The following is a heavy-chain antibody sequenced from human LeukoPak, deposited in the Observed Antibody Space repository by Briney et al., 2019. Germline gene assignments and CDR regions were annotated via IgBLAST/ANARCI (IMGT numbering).Heavy chain of an antibody. D-gene: IGHD3-10*01. CDR2: LSDTGYST. Sequence: PGGSLRLSCAASGFTFDDYGMSWVRQAPGKGLEWVSSLSDTGYSTYYADSVKGRFTVSRDNSKNTLYLQMNSLRAEDTAVYYCAKSEGYYEYWGQGTLVTVSS. V-gene: IGHV3-23*01. J-gene: IGHJ4*02. CDR1: GFTFDDYG. CDR3: AKSEGYYEY.